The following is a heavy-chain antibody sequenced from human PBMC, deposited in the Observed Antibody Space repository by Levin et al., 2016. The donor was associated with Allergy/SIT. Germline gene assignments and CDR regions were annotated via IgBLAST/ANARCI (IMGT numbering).Heavy chain of an antibody. D-gene: IGHD3-16*01. CDR2: IHFTGRT. CDR3: ARTYSANAFEM. J-gene: IGHJ3*02. Sequence: WIRQPPGKGLEWIGYIHFTGRTNYNPSLKSRLSISVDTSKKQFSLTLSSVTAADTAVYYCARTYSANAFEMWGQGTMVTVSS. V-gene: IGHV4-31*02.